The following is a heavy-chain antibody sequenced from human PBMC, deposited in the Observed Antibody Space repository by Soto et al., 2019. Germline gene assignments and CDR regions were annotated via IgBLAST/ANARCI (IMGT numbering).Heavy chain of an antibody. CDR2: INHSGST. J-gene: IGHJ6*04. Sequence: QVQLQQWGAGLLKPSETLSLTCADYGGSFSGYYWSWIRQPPGKGLVWIGEINHSGSTNYNPSLKRRVTKAVDTSKNQFSLKLSSVTAADTAVYYCARDSIAMVTGYYGMDVWGEGTTVTVSS. CDR3: ARDSIAMVTGYYGMDV. V-gene: IGHV4-34*01. D-gene: IGHD5-18*01. CDR1: GGSFSGYY.